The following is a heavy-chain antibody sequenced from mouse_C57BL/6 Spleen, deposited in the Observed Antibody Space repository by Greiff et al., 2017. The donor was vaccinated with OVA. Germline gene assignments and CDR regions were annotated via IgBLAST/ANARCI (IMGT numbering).Heavy chain of an antibody. J-gene: IGHJ2*01. CDR2: IWPGGGT. D-gene: IGHD2-4*01. V-gene: IGHV2-9-1*01. CDR1: GFSLTSYA. Sequence: QVQLQQSGPGLVAPSQSLSITCPVSGFSLTSYAISWVRQPPGKGLEWLGEIWPGGGTNYNSALKSRLSISKDNSKSQVFLKMNSLQTDDTARYYCARIGLRDYFDYWGQGTTLTVSS. CDR3: ARIGLRDYFDY.